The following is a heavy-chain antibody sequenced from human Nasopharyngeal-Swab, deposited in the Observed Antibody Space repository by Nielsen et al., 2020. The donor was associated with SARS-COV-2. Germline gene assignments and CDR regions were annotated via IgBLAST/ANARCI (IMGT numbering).Heavy chain of an antibody. CDR2: MNPNSGNT. J-gene: IGHJ6*02. CDR3: ARVMEYSSSWTPYYYYYYGMDV. Sequence: ASVKVSCKASGYTFTSYDINWVRQATGQGLEWMGWMNPNSGNTGYAQKFQGRVTMTRNTSLSTAYMELSSLRSEDTAVYYCARVMEYSSSWTPYYYYYYGMDVWGQGTTVTVSS. D-gene: IGHD6-13*01. CDR1: GYTFTSYD. V-gene: IGHV1-8*01.